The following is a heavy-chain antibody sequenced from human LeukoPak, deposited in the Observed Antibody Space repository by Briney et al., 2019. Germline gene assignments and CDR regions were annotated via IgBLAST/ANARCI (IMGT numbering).Heavy chain of an antibody. Sequence: SETLSLTCTVSGGSVSSGSYYWSWIRQPPGKGLEWIGNTYYSGSTYCNPSLKSRVAISVDTSKNQFSLKLSSVTAVDTAVYYCARAGRGSFLGWFDSWGQGTLVTVSS. CDR3: ARAGRGSFLGWFDS. J-gene: IGHJ5*01. CDR1: GGSVSSGSYY. D-gene: IGHD3-10*01. V-gene: IGHV4-61*01. CDR2: TYYSGST.